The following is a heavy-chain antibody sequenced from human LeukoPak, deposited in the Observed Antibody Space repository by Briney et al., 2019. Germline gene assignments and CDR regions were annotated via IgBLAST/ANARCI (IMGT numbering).Heavy chain of an antibody. V-gene: IGHV3-7*01. CDR1: GFTFSSYS. Sequence: GGSLRLSCAASGFTFSSYSMNWVRQAPGKGLEWVANIKQDGSEKYYVDSVKGRFTISRDNAKNSLYLQMNSLRAEDTAVYYCARDPSSAARPRYYFDYWGQGTLVTVSS. CDR2: IKQDGSEK. CDR3: ARDPSSAARPRYYFDY. D-gene: IGHD6-6*01. J-gene: IGHJ4*02.